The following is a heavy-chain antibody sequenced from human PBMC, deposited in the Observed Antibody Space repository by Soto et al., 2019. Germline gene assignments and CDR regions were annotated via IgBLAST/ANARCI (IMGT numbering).Heavy chain of an antibody. CDR1: GGSISSYY. CDR3: ARVDSSWEYFDP. J-gene: IGHJ5*02. V-gene: IGHV4-59*01. CDR2: IYYSGST. Sequence: SETLSLTCTVSGGSISSYYWSWIRQPPGKGLEWIGYIYYSGSTNYNPSLKSRVTISVYTSKNQFSLKLSSVTAADTAVYYCARVDSSWEYFDPWGQGTLVTVSS. D-gene: IGHD6-13*01.